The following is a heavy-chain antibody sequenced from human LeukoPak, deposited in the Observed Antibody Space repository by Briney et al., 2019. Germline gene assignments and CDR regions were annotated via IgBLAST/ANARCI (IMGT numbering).Heavy chain of an antibody. CDR1: GFTFSDYY. Sequence: PGGSLRLSCAASGFTFSDYYMSWIRQAPGKGLEWVSYISSSGTTIYYADSVKGRFTISRDNAKNSLYLQMNSLRAEDTAVYFCARWDSSGCLDYWGQGTLVTVSS. D-gene: IGHD3-22*01. CDR3: ARWDSSGCLDY. CDR2: ISSSGTTI. J-gene: IGHJ4*02. V-gene: IGHV3-11*01.